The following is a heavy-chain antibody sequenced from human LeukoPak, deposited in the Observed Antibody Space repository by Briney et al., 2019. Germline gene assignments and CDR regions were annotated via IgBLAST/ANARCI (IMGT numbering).Heavy chain of an antibody. D-gene: IGHD3-3*01. CDR3: ARDPVRGDFWSGYSS. J-gene: IGHJ4*02. V-gene: IGHV1-46*01. Sequence: GASVKVSCKASGYTFTSYYMHWVRQAPGQGLEWMGIINPSGGSTSYAQKFQGRVTMTRDTSTSTVYMELSSPRSEDTAVYYCARDPVRGDFWSGYSSWGQGTLVTVSS. CDR1: GYTFTSYY. CDR2: INPSGGST.